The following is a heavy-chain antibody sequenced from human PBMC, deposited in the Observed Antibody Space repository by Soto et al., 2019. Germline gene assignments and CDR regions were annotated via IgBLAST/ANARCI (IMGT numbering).Heavy chain of an antibody. CDR2: IKSKTDGGTT. Sequence: GGSLRLSCAASGFTFSNAWMSWVRQAPGKGLEWVGRIKSKTDGGTTDYAAPVKGSFTSSRDDSKSTLYLQMSSLKTEDTGVYYCTTDRQWLVQGPDAFDIWGQGTMVTGSS. CDR3: TTDRQWLVQGPDAFDI. J-gene: IGHJ3*02. D-gene: IGHD6-19*01. CDR1: GFTFSNAW. V-gene: IGHV3-15*01.